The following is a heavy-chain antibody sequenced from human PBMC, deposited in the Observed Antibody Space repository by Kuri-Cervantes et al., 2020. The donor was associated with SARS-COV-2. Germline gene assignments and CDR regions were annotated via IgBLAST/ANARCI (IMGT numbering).Heavy chain of an antibody. CDR1: DDSMSNGDYH. Sequence: SETLSLTCTVSDDSMSNGDYHWSWIRQPPGKGLEWIGYIYHSGSTHYNPSLKSRVTISVDTSKNQFSLKLSSVTAADTAVYYCARIRHPYWYFDLWGRGTLVTVSS. J-gene: IGHJ2*01. CDR2: IYHSGST. V-gene: IGHV4-30-2*01. D-gene: IGHD1-1*01. CDR3: ARIRHPYWYFDL.